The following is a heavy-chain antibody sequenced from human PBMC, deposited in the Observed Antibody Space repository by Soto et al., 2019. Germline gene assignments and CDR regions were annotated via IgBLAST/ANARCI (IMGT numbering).Heavy chain of an antibody. CDR1: GFTFISSF. J-gene: IGHJ4*02. CDR3: ARYYRGSGRYVFDY. V-gene: IGHV3-7*03. D-gene: IGHD6-19*01. CDR2: INQDGGVT. Sequence: VRLVESGGGLVQPGGSLRLSCVASGFTFISSFMGWIRQAPGKGLEWVANINQDGGVTYYVDSVEGRFTISRDNTKDSLYLQMNSLRGEDTAIYYCARYYRGSGRYVFDYWGQGTLVTVSS.